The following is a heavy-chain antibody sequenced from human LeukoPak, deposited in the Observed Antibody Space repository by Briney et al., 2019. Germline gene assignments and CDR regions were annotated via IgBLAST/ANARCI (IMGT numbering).Heavy chain of an antibody. CDR2: IIPIFGTA. J-gene: IGHJ4*02. CDR1: GGTFSSYA. CDR3: ARGASNSYTQPHDY. Sequence: SVKVSCTASGGTFSSYAISWVRQAPGQGLEWMGGIIPIFGTANYAQKFQGRVTITTDESTSTAYMELSSLRSEDTAVYYCARGASNSYTQPHDYWGQGTLVTVSS. V-gene: IGHV1-69*05. D-gene: IGHD2/OR15-2a*01.